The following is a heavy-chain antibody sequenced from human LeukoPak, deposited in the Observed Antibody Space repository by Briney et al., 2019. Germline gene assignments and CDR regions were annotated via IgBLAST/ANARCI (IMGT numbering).Heavy chain of an antibody. D-gene: IGHD3-10*01. V-gene: IGHV1-8*01. CDR2: MNPNSGNT. CDR1: GYTFTSYD. Sequence: ASVKVSCKASGYTFTSYDINWVRQVTGQGLEWMGWMNPNSGNTGYAQKFQGRVTMTRNTSIGTAYMELSSLRSEDTAVYYCARGRYYYGSGSYYIEGYWGQGTLVTVSS. J-gene: IGHJ4*02. CDR3: ARGRYYYGSGSYYIEGY.